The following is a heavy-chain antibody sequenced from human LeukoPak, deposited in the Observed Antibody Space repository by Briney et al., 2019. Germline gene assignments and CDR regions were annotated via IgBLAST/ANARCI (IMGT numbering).Heavy chain of an antibody. CDR1: GFTFSSYA. Sequence: SGGSLRLSCAASGFTFSSYAMSWVRQAPGKGLEWVSAICGSGGSTYYADSVKGRFTISRDNSKNTLYLQMNSLRAEDTAVYYCAKDLAGLFGYYYYYMDVWGKGTTVTVSS. V-gene: IGHV3-23*01. CDR2: ICGSGGST. D-gene: IGHD2-21*01. J-gene: IGHJ6*03. CDR3: AKDLAGLFGYYYYYMDV.